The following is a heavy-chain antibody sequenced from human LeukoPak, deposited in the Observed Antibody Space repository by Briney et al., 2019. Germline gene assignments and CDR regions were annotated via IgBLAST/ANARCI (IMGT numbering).Heavy chain of an antibody. CDR3: ARGGNSYGSFDY. V-gene: IGHV1-69*05. Sequence: SVKVSCKASGGTFSSYAISWVRRAPGQGLEWMGGIIPIFGTTNYAQKFQGRVTITTDESTSTAYMELSSLRSEDTAVYYCARGGNSYGSFDYWGQGTPVTVSS. D-gene: IGHD5-18*01. CDR2: IIPIFGTT. J-gene: IGHJ4*02. CDR1: GGTFSSYA.